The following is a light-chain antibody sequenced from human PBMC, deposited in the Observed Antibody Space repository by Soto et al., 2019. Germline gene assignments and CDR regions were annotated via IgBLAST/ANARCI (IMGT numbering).Light chain of an antibody. CDR2: GAS. J-gene: IGKJ1*01. CDR1: QSVSSN. Sequence: VMTQSPATLSLSPGERATLSCRASQSVSSNLAWYQQKPGQAPRLLIYGASTRAIGIPARFSGSGSGTEFTLTISSLQPEDFAVYYCQQYNNWPPKFGQGTKVDIK. CDR3: QQYNNWPPK. V-gene: IGKV3-15*01.